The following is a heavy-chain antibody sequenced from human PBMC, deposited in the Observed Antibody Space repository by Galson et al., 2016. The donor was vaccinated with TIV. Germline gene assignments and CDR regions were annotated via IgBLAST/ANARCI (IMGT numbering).Heavy chain of an antibody. D-gene: IGHD3-10*01. Sequence: CAISGDSVSSNNAAWNWIRQSPSRGLEWLGRTYCRSRCYYDYAVSVKSRITIESDTSKSQFSLQLNSVTSEDTAVYYCARAAGRNGATCHATCESFDFWGQGTKVTVSS. CDR1: GDSVSSNNAA. V-gene: IGHV6-1*01. CDR2: TYCRSRCYY. J-gene: IGHJ3*01. CDR3: ARAAGRNGATCHATCESFDF.